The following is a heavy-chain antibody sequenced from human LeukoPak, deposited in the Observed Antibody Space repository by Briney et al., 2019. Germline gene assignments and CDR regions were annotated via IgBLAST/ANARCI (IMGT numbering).Heavy chain of an antibody. CDR3: ARDRPHNWFDP. Sequence: GASVTVSCKASGYTFSSYYIHWVRQAPGEGLEWVGLINPGGDYTNYAQKFQGRVTMTTDTSTTTVYMELISLRSEDTAVYYCARDRPHNWFDPWGQGTLVTVSP. V-gene: IGHV1-46*01. CDR2: INPGGDYT. J-gene: IGHJ5*02. CDR1: GYTFSSYY.